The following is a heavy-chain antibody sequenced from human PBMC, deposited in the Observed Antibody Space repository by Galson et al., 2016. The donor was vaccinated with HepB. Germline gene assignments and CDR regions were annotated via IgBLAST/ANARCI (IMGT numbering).Heavy chain of an antibody. J-gene: IGHJ4*02. CDR3: ARDLHSGSYTFDY. V-gene: IGHV3-48*02. D-gene: IGHD1-26*01. Sequence: SLRLSCAASGFTFSSFSKNWVRQAPGRGLEWVSYISSSTIIYYADSVKGRFTISRDNAKNSLYLQMNSLRDEDTAVCYCARDLHSGSYTFDYWGRGTLVTVSS. CDR2: ISSSTII. CDR1: GFTFSSFS.